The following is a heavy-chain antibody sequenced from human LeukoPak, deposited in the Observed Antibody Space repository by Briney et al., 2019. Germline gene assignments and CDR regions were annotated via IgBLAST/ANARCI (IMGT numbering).Heavy chain of an antibody. CDR2: IYSGGTT. V-gene: IGHV3-53*05. J-gene: IGHJ4*02. CDR1: GFTVSSYY. CDR3: ARVAYCGGDCYNYFDY. Sequence: GGSLRLSCAASGFTVSSYYMSWVRQAPGEGLEWVSVIYSGGTTYYADSVMGRFTISRDNSKNTLYLQMNSLRTEDTAVYYCARVAYCGGDCYNYFDYWGQGTLVTVSS. D-gene: IGHD2-21*01.